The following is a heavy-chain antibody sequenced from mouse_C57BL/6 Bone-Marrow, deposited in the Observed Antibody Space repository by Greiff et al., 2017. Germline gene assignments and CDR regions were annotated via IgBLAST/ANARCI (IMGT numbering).Heavy chain of an antibody. CDR3: ARESYDGYYSMYY. D-gene: IGHD2-3*01. CDR1: GYTFTSYW. J-gene: IGHJ4*01. CDR2: IDPSDSYT. V-gene: IGHV1-69*01. Sequence: QVQLQQPGAELVMPGASVKLSCKASGYTFTSYWMHWVKQRPGQGLEWIGEIDPSDSYTNYNQKFKGKSTLTVDKSSSTAFMQLSSLTSEYSAVYYCARESYDGYYSMYYWGRGTSVTVSS.